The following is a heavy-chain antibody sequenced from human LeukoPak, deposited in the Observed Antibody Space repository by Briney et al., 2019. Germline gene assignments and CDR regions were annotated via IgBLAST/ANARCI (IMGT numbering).Heavy chain of an antibody. J-gene: IGHJ4*02. V-gene: IGHV4-61*02. D-gene: IGHD3-10*01. CDR1: GGSFSSGSYY. CDR3: ASSYHYNDY. CDR2: IYTSGST. Sequence: SQTLSPTCTVSGGSFSSGSYYWSWIRQPAGKGLEGIGRIYTSGSTNYNPSLKSRVTISVDTSKNQFSLKLSSVTAADTAVYYCASSYHYNDYWGQGTLVTVSS.